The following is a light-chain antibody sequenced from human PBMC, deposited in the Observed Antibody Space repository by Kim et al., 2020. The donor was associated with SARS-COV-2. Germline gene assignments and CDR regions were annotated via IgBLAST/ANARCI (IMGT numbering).Light chain of an antibody. CDR1: QSVSINY. J-gene: IGKJ5*01. CDR3: QQYGRSPPVT. V-gene: IGKV3-20*01. Sequence: IMLTQSPGTLSLSPGERATLSCRASQSVSINYLAWYQQKPGQAPRLPIYGASSRAAGIPDRFSGSGSGTDFTLTITRLEPEDFAVYYCQQYGRSPPVTFGQGTRLEIK. CDR2: GAS.